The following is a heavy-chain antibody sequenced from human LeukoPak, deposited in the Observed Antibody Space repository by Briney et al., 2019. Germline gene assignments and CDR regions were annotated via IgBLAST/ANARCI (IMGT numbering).Heavy chain of an antibody. J-gene: IGHJ4*02. Sequence: ASVKVSCKVSGYTLTELSMHWVRQAPGKGIEWMGGFDPEDGETIYAQKFQGRVTMTEDTSTDTAYMELSSLRSEDTAVYYCATSPRIVVPAARRDFDYWGQGTLVTVSS. CDR2: FDPEDGET. D-gene: IGHD2-2*01. CDR3: ATSPRIVVPAARRDFDY. V-gene: IGHV1-24*01. CDR1: GYTLTELS.